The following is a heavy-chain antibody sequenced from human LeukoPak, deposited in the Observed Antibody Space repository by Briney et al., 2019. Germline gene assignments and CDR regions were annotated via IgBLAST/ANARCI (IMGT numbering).Heavy chain of an antibody. J-gene: IGHJ5*02. CDR3: ARKLRLGGNWFDP. CDR1: GGTFTSYA. Sequence: SVKVSCKTSGGTFTSYAITWVRQAPGQGLEWMGKIIPISGTTNYAQKFQGRVTFTADESTSTAYMELSSLRSEDTASYYCARKLRLGGNWFDPWGQGTLVTVSS. CDR2: IIPISGTT. V-gene: IGHV1-69*15. D-gene: IGHD1-26*01.